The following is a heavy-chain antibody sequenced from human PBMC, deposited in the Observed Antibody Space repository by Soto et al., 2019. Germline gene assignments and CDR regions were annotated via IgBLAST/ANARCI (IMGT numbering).Heavy chain of an antibody. D-gene: IGHD5-18*01. J-gene: IGHJ6*02. CDR1: GGTFSSYA. V-gene: IGHV1-69*01. Sequence: QVQLVQSGAEVKKPGSSVKVSCKASGGTFSSYAISWVRQAPGQGLEWMGGIIPIFGTANYAQKFQGRVTITADESTSTAYRELSSLRSEDTAVYYCASGKVEPAISSPSSSYGMAVWGQGTTVPVPS. CDR2: IIPIFGTA. CDR3: ASGKVEPAISSPSSSYGMAV.